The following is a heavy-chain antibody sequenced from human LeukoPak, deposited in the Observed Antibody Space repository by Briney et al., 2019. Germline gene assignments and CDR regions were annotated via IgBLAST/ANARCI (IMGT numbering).Heavy chain of an antibody. Sequence: SETLSLTCAVYGGSFSGYYWGWLRQPPGKGLEWIGNIFYSGSTYYSPSLKRRVTISLDTSRNQFSLKLNSVTAADTAVYYCAKSNGYGLVDIWGQGTVVTVSS. V-gene: IGHV4-34*12. CDR3: AKSNGYGLVDI. CDR1: GGSFSGYY. CDR2: IFYSGST. D-gene: IGHD3-10*01. J-gene: IGHJ3*02.